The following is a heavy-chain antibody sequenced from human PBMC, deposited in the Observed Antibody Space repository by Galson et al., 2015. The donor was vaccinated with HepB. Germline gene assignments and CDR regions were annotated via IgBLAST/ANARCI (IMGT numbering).Heavy chain of an antibody. CDR2: IIPILGIA. CDR3: ARDDDPELGYCSGGRCESVVTGVFDT. V-gene: IGHV1-69*04. CDR1: VGTFSSYA. D-gene: IGHD2-15*01. Sequence: SVKVSCKSSVGTFSSYAISWVRQAPGQGLEWMGMIIPILGIANYAQKFQGRVPITEDKSTRTAYMELSSLRSEEKAVYYCARDDDPELGYCSGGRCESVVTGVFDTWGKGTLV. J-gene: IGHJ5*02.